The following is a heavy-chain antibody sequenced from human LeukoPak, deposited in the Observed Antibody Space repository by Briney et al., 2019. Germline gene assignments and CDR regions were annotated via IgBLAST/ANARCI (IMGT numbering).Heavy chain of an antibody. CDR1: GFTFSSYA. CDR2: ISYDGSNK. CDR3: ARGIVYGSGWYAEYFQH. V-gene: IGHV3-30*04. J-gene: IGHJ1*01. Sequence: GGSLRLSCAPSGFTFSSYAMHWVRQAPGKGLEWVAVISYDGSNKYYADSVKGRFTISRDNSKNTLYLQMNSLRAEDTAVYYCARGIVYGSGWYAEYFQHWGQGTLVTVSS. D-gene: IGHD6-19*01.